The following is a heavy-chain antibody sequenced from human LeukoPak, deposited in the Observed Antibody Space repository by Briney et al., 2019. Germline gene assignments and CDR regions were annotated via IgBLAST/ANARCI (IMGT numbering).Heavy chain of an antibody. D-gene: IGHD3-22*01. CDR2: INPSGGST. J-gene: IGHJ4*02. Sequence: ASVKVSCKASGGTFSSYAISWVRQAPGQGLEWMGIINPSGGSTSYAQKFQGRVTMTRDTSTSTVYMELSSLRSEDTAVYYCARGLGDYYDSSGYYLDPYFDYWGQGTLVTVSS. V-gene: IGHV1-46*01. CDR1: GGTFSSYA. CDR3: ARGLGDYYDSSGYYLDPYFDY.